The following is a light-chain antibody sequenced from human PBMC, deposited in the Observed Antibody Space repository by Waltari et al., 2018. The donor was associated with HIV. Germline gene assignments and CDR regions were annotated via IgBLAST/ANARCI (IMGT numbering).Light chain of an antibody. CDR2: KVA. V-gene: IGKV2-24*01. CDR3: MQATKKTWT. Sequence: DIVMTQTPLSSPVTLGQPASISCRSSQSLVHSDGNTYLSWLHQRPGQPPRRLLYKVANRFSGVPDRFSGSGAGTELTLKSSRVAPEDVGVDFCMQATKKTWTGGQGTKVE. J-gene: IGKJ1*01. CDR1: QSLVHSDGNTY.